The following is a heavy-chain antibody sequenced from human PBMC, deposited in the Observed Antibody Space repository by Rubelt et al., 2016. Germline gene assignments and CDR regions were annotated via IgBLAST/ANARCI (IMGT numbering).Heavy chain of an antibody. J-gene: IGHJ4*02. Sequence: QVQLQQWGAGLLNPSETLSLTCAVYGASFSGYYWTWVRQPPGKGLEWIGHLHPSGITTYNPSLQSRVAISEDTSKNQFSPKRSSGTAADTAVCYCARVSSLIAVGIDYWGQGTQVTVSS. CDR1: GASFSGYY. V-gene: IGHV4-34*01. CDR3: ARVSSLIAVGIDY. CDR2: LHPSGIT. D-gene: IGHD3-16*01.